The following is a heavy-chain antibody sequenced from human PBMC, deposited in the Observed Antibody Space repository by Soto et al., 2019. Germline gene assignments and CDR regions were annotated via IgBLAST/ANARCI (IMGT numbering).Heavy chain of an antibody. Sequence: PSETLSLTCAVYGGSFSGYYWSWIRQPPGKGLEWIGEINHSGSTNYNPSLKSRVTISVDTSKNQFSLKLSSVTAADTAVYYCARGPPLRYFDWPLRKPVELDYWGQGTLVTVSS. D-gene: IGHD3-9*01. CDR3: ARGPPLRYFDWPLRKPVELDY. V-gene: IGHV4-34*01. CDR2: INHSGST. CDR1: GGSFSGYY. J-gene: IGHJ4*02.